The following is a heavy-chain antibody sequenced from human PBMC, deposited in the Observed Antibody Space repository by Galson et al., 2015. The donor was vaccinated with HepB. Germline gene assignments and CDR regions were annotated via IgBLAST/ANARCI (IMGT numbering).Heavy chain of an antibody. V-gene: IGHV3-73*01. CDR2: IRSKATNYAA. Sequence: SLRLSCAASGFTFSGSAIHWVRQASGKGPEGIGHIRSKATNYAALYVPSLKGRFTIPRDDSKNMAYLHMRSLKTDDTAVYYCVRSGDFSGYSSRWGQGTLVTVSS. CDR1: GFTFSGSA. D-gene: IGHD6-13*01. CDR3: VRSGDFSGYSSR. J-gene: IGHJ4*02.